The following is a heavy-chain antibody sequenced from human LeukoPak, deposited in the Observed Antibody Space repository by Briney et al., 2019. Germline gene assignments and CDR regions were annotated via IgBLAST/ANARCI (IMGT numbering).Heavy chain of an antibody. Sequence: SETLSLTCTVSGGSIGGDLYFWNWVRQPAGKGLEWVGRVSASGTPNSNPSLKSRVTVSVDTSKNQFSLKLSSVTAADTAVYYCARGGNYGSYPWGQGTLVTVSS. CDR1: GGSIGGDLYF. CDR2: VSASGTP. V-gene: IGHV4-61*02. CDR3: ARGGNYGSYP. D-gene: IGHD3-10*01. J-gene: IGHJ5*02.